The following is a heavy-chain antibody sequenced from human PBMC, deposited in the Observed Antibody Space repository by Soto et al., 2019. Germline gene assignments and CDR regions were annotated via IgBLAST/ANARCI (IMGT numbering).Heavy chain of an antibody. CDR3: ARYQQYFQH. Sequence: SETLSLTCTVSGGSISGYYWSWIRQPPGKGLEWIGYIYYSGSTNYNPSLTSRVTISVDTSKNQFSLKLSSVTAADTAVYYCARYQQYFQHWGQGTLVTVSS. J-gene: IGHJ1*01. V-gene: IGHV4-59*08. CDR1: GGSISGYY. CDR2: IYYSGST.